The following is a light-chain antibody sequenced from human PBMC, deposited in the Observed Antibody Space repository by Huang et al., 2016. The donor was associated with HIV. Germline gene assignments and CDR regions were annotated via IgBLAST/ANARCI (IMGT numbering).Light chain of an antibody. CDR3: QQYNNWPQT. CDR1: QSLSSN. J-gene: IGKJ1*01. Sequence: EIVMTQSTATLSVSPGERATLSCRASQSLSSNLAWYQQKPGQAPRLLIYGASTRATGIPARFSGSGSGTEFTLTISSLQSEDFAVYYCQQYNNWPQTFGQGTKVEIK. V-gene: IGKV3-15*01. CDR2: GAS.